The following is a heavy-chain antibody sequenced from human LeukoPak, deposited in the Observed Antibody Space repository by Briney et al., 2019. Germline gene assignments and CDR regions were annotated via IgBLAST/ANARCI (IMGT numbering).Heavy chain of an antibody. D-gene: IGHD3-16*01. CDR2: IYYSGGT. Sequence: SETLSLTCTVSGDSLRSYYWNWIRRPPGRGLEWIGYIYYSGGTNYNPSLKSRVTISVDTSKNQFSLKLSSVTAADTAVYYCARIEGDNSLDYWGQGTLVTVSS. CDR1: GDSLRSYY. J-gene: IGHJ4*02. V-gene: IGHV4-59*08. CDR3: ARIEGDNSLDY.